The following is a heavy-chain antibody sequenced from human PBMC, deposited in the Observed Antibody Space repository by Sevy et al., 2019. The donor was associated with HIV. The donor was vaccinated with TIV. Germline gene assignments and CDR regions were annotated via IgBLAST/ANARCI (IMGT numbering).Heavy chain of an antibody. Sequence: ASMKVSCKASGYTFTGYYMHWVRQAPGQGLEWMGWINPNSGGTNYAQKFQGRVTMTRDTSISTAYMELSRLRSDDTAVYYCARDLYGDYVGGVNDYWGQGTLVTVSS. CDR2: INPNSGGT. CDR3: ARDLYGDYVGGVNDY. CDR1: GYTFTGYY. D-gene: IGHD4-17*01. J-gene: IGHJ4*02. V-gene: IGHV1-2*02.